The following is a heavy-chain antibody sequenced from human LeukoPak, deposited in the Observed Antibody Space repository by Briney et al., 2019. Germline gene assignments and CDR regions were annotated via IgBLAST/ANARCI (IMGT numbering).Heavy chain of an antibody. CDR3: ARASPADFNL. V-gene: IGHV3-74*01. J-gene: IGHJ2*01. CDR1: EFTFSNYW. CDR2: IRGDGIVT. Sequence: GGSLRLSCVASEFTFSNYWIRWVRQAPGKGLVWVSRIRGDGIVTNYADSVEGRFTVSRDNAKNTVHLQMNSLRDDDTAVYYCARASPADFNLWGRGTLVTVSS.